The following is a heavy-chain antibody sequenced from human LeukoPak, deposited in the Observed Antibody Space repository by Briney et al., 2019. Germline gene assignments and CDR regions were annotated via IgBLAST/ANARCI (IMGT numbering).Heavy chain of an antibody. CDR3: AKDSLRTVPKASFDS. J-gene: IGHJ4*02. CDR2: ITGSTRTT. D-gene: IGHD2-2*01. V-gene: IGHV3-23*01. CDR1: GFIFNAYG. Sequence: GGTLRLSCAASGFIFNAYGMSWVRQAPGKGLEWVSSITGSTRTTYYAESVKGRFTISRDNSKNTVFLQMNSLRAEDRAVYYCAKDSLRTVPKASFDSWGQGTLVTVSS.